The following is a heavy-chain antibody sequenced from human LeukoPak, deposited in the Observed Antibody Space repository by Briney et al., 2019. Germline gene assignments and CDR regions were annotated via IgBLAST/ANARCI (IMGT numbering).Heavy chain of an antibody. CDR3: ARVGRSDWYAY. CDR2: INSDGSST. Sequence: GGSLRLSCAASGFTFSRYRMHWVRQGPGEGLVRVARINSDGSSTTYVDSVKGRFTISRDNAKNTLYLQMNSLRAEDTAVYYCARVGRSDWYAYWGQGTLVTVSS. D-gene: IGHD6-19*01. CDR1: GFTFSRYR. J-gene: IGHJ4*02. V-gene: IGHV3-74*01.